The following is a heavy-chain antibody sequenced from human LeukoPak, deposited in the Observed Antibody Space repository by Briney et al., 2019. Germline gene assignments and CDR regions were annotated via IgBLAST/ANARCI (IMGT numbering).Heavy chain of an antibody. D-gene: IGHD3-3*01. V-gene: IGHV4-34*01. Sequence: SETLSLTCAVYGGSFSGYYWSWIRQPPGKGLEWIGEINHSGSTNYNPSLKSRVTISVDTSKNQFSLKLSSVTVADTAVYYCAAGYDFRYDAFDIWGQGTMVTVSS. J-gene: IGHJ3*02. CDR3: AAGYDFRYDAFDI. CDR1: GGSFSGYY. CDR2: INHSGST.